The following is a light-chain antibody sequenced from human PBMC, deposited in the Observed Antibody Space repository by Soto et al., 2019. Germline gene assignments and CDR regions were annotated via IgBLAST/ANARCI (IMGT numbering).Light chain of an antibody. V-gene: IGKV3-15*01. J-gene: IGKJ2*01. CDR1: ESLFGF. Sequence: EIVLTQSPATLSVSPGDRVTLSCRASESLFGFLAWYQQKPGQSPRLLIYGGSTRATGIPARFSGSGSATAVTLTISSLQSEDFAVYFCQSYNDWPFASGLGTKLEI. CDR2: GGS. CDR3: QSYNDWPFA.